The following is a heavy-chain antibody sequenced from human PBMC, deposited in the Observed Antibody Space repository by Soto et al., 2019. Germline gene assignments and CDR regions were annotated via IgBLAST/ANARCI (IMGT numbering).Heavy chain of an antibody. CDR1: GGSISSGGYY. CDR3: ARIYYYDSSGYYLDY. V-gene: IGHV4-31*03. D-gene: IGHD3-22*01. J-gene: IGHJ4*02. Sequence: SETLSLTCTVSGGSISSGGYYWSWIRQHPGKGLEWIGYIYYSGSTYYNPSLKSRVTISVDTSKNQFSLKLSSVTAADTAVYYCARIYYYDSSGYYLDYWGQGTLVTVSS. CDR2: IYYSGST.